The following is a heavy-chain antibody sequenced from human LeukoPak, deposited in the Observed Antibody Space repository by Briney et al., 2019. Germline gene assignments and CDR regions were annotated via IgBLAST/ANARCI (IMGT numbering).Heavy chain of an antibody. Sequence: GGSLRLSCAASGFTFSSYGMHWVRQAPGKGLEWVAFIRYDGSNKYYADSVKGRFTISRDDSKNTLYLQMNSLRAEDTAVYYCASARTLLWFGELPFGPWGQGTLVTVSS. CDR3: ASARTLLWFGELPFGP. CDR1: GFTFSSYG. J-gene: IGHJ5*02. CDR2: IRYDGSNK. D-gene: IGHD3-10*01. V-gene: IGHV3-30*02.